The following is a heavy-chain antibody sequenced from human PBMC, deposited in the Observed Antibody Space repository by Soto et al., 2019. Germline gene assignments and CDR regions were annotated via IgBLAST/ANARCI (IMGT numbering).Heavy chain of an antibody. V-gene: IGHV1-8*01. CDR3: ARRPHCSGGICYYGLDN. D-gene: IGHD2-15*01. Sequence: QVQLVQSGAEVKKPGASVKVSCKASGYTFTKSDINWVRQAPGQGLERMVWMNPDSGHAAYAQKFQGRVTLTTSTSTSTVYMEMRSLGSEDTAVYYCARRPHCSGGICYYGLDNWGQGTLVTVSS. J-gene: IGHJ4*02. CDR1: GYTFTKSD. CDR2: MNPDSGHA.